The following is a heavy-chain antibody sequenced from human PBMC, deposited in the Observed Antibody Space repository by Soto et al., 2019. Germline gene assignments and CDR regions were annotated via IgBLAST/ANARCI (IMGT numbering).Heavy chain of an antibody. Sequence: SGPTLVNPTQPLTLTCTFSGFSLTRSGVGVGWIRQPPGKALEWLALIYWDGDKRYSPSLNGRLTITKDISKNQVVLTMTNIDPVDTGTYFCAHIIYEPFDYLCFDFWGRGTPVSVFS. CDR2: IYWDGDK. J-gene: IGHJ4*02. V-gene: IGHV2-5*02. CDR3: AHIIYEPFDYLCFDF. D-gene: IGHD3-9*01. CDR1: GFSLTRSGVG.